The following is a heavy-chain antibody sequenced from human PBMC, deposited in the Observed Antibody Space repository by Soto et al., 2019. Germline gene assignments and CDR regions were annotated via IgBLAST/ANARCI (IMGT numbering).Heavy chain of an antibody. CDR1: GYTFSSYA. J-gene: IGHJ4*02. V-gene: IGHV1-3*01. CDR2: INAGYGNT. Sequence: QVHLVQSGAEVRKPGASVKVSCKASGYTFSSYAMHWVRQAPGQRLEWMGWINAGYGNTKSSQKFQYRVSISRDTSASTAYMALTSLRSEDTAVYYCARDTGDGTFDFWGQGTLVTVSS. D-gene: IGHD7-27*01. CDR3: ARDTGDGTFDF.